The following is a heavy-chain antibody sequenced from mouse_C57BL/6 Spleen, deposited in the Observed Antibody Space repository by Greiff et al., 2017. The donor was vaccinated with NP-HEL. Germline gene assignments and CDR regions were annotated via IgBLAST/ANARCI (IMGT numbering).Heavy chain of an antibody. CDR1: GYTFTDYE. Sequence: QVQLQQSGAELVRPGASVTLSCKASGYTFTDYEMNWVKQTPVHGLEWIGAIDPETGGTAYNQKFKGKAILTADQSSSTAYLELRSLTSEDSAVYYCTRTRPGSWFAYWGQGTLVTVSA. V-gene: IGHV1-15*01. D-gene: IGHD2-2*01. J-gene: IGHJ3*01. CDR3: TRTRPGSWFAY. CDR2: IDPETGGT.